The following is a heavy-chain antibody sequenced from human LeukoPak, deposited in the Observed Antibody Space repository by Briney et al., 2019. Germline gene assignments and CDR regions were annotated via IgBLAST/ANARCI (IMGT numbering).Heavy chain of an antibody. Sequence: GGSLRLSCADSGFTFITYGIHWVRQAPGKGLEWVALISFDGSEKYYAESVKGRFTISRDNSKNTLYLQMNSLRAEDTAVYYCAKDFVSYYGSGTFDYWGQGTLVTVSS. CDR2: ISFDGSEK. J-gene: IGHJ4*02. CDR3: AKDFVSYYGSGTFDY. CDR1: GFTFITYG. D-gene: IGHD3-10*01. V-gene: IGHV3-30*18.